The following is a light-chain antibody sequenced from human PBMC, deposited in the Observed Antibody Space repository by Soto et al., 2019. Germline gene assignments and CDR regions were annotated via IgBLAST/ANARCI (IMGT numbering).Light chain of an antibody. Sequence: QSALTQPASVSGSPGQSITISCTGTSSDVGSHNFVSWYQQRPGKAPKLMIFEVTKRPSGVSSRFSASKSGNTASLTISGLQAEDEADYYCSSYTSSSTLVFGGGTKLTVL. CDR1: SSDVGSHNF. J-gene: IGLJ2*01. V-gene: IGLV2-14*02. CDR3: SSYTSSSTLV. CDR2: EVT.